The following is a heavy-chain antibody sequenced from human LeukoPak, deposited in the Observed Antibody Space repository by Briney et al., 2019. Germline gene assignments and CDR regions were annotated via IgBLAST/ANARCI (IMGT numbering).Heavy chain of an antibody. CDR1: GGSISSGGYS. J-gene: IGHJ4*02. CDR2: IYHSGST. V-gene: IGHV4-30-2*01. CDR3: ARGGWLQSALDY. D-gene: IGHD5-24*01. Sequence: SETLSLTCAVSGGSISSGGYSWRWIRQPPGKGLEWIGYIYHSGSTYYNPSLKSRVTISVDRSKNQFSLKLSSVTAADTAVYYCARGGWLQSALDYWGQGTLVTVSS.